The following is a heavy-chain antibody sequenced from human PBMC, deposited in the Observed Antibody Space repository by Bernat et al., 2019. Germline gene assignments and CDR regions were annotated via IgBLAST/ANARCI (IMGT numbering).Heavy chain of an antibody. CDR3: AREGTDYDILTGYYGNWYFDL. CDR2: IYSGGST. V-gene: IGHV3-53*01. J-gene: IGHJ2*01. CDR1: GFTVSSNY. D-gene: IGHD3-9*01. Sequence: EVQLVESGGGLIQPGGSLRLSCAASGFTVSSNYMSWVRQAPGKGLEWVSVIYSGGSTYYADSVKGRFTISRDNSKITLYLQMNSLRAEDTAVYYCAREGTDYDILTGYYGNWYFDLWGRGTLVTVSS.